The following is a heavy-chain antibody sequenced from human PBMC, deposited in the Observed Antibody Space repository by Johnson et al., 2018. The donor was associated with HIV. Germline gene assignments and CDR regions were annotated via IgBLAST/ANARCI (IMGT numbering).Heavy chain of an antibody. CDR1: GFTFSSYA. CDR3: ARGEEEQLGDAFDI. V-gene: IGHV3-30-3*01. D-gene: IGHD6-6*01. Sequence: MQLVESGGGVVQPGRSLRLSCAASGFTFSSYAMHWVRQAPGKGLEWVAVISYDGSNKYYADSVKGRFTISRDNSKNTLYLQMNSLRAEDTAVYYCARGEEEQLGDAFDIWGQGTMVTVSS. J-gene: IGHJ3*02. CDR2: ISYDGSNK.